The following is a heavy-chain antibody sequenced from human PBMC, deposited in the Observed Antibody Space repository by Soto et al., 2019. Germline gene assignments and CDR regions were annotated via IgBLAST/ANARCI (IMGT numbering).Heavy chain of an antibody. V-gene: IGHV3-21*01. CDR1: GFTFSSYT. CDR3: ARDILSGGAYPDS. D-gene: IGHD3-10*01. CDR2: ISSGSSYI. J-gene: IGHJ5*01. Sequence: GRSLRLSCAASGFTFSSYTMNWVRQAPGKGLEWVSSISSGSSYIYYAGSVRGRFSISRDNAQNSLFLQMNSLRAEDSAVYYCARDILSGGAYPDSWGQGTKVTVSS.